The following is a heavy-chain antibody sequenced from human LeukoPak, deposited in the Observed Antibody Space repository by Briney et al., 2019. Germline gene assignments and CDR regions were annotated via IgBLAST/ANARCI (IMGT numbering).Heavy chain of an antibody. CDR3: ARDHTRTYYGMDV. V-gene: IGHV3-23*01. Sequence: GGSLRLSCAASGFTFSSYAMSWVRQAPGKGLEWVSAISGSGGSTYYADSVKGRFTISRDNAKNSLYLQMNSLRAEDTAVYYCARDHTRTYYGMDVWGQGTTVTVSS. CDR2: ISGSGGST. J-gene: IGHJ6*02. D-gene: IGHD2-15*01. CDR1: GFTFSSYA.